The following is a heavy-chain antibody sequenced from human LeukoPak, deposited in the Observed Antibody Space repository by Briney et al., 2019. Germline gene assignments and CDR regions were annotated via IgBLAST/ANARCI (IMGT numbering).Heavy chain of an antibody. CDR3: AGAPRDNSGYWWFDP. CDR2: ISGSGGST. CDR1: GFTFSSYA. D-gene: IGHD3-22*01. V-gene: IGHV3-23*01. J-gene: IGHJ5*02. Sequence: GGSLRLSCAASGFTFSSYAMSWVRQAPGKGLEWVSAISGSGGSTYYADSVKGRFTISRDNSKNTLYLQMNSLRAEDTAVYYCAGAPRDNSGYWWFDPWGQGTLVTVSS.